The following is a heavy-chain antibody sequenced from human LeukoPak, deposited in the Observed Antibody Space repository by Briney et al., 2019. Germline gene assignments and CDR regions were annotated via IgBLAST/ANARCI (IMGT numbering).Heavy chain of an antibody. CDR2: IFYSGNI. CDR1: GGSISSVDPH. D-gene: IGHD7-27*01. Sequence: PPQTLSHTRTVSGGSISSVDPHWSWIRQPPGKGLEWIGYIFYSGNIYYNPSLKSRLTISLDMSKNQFSLKLSSVTAADTAVYYCARAPGVADVGRLALWGRGTLVTVSS. J-gene: IGHJ2*01. CDR3: ARAPGVADVGRLAL. V-gene: IGHV4-30-4*01.